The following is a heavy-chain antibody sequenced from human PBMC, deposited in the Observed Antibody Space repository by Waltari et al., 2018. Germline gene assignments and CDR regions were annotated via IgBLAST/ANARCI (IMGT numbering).Heavy chain of an antibody. CDR2: IRYDGTNK. V-gene: IGHV3-30*02. CDR3: AKLGDYYDTSGYSDAFDI. CDR1: GFTFRTYG. J-gene: IGHJ3*02. Sequence: QLQLVESGGGVVQPGGSLRLSCEASGFTFRTYGIHWVRQGPGKGLEWVTFIRYDGTNKYYADSVKGRFTISRDNSNNTLYLQMNSLRVEDTAVYYCAKLGDYYDTSGYSDAFDIWGQGTMVTVSS. D-gene: IGHD3-22*01.